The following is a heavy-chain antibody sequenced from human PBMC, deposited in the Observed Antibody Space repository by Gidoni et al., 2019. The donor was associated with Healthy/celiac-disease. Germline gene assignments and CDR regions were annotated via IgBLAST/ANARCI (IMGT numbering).Heavy chain of an antibody. J-gene: IGHJ3*02. CDR2: IYWDDDK. CDR3: AHRRGGSLVGALYAFDI. Sequence: QITLKESGPTLVKPTQTLTLTCTFSGFSLSTSGVGVGWIRQPPGKALEWLALIYWDDDKRYSPSLKSRLTITKDTSKNQVVLTMTNMDPVDTATYYCAHRRGGSLVGALYAFDIWGQGTMVTVSS. V-gene: IGHV2-5*02. D-gene: IGHD1-26*01. CDR1: GFSLSTSGVG.